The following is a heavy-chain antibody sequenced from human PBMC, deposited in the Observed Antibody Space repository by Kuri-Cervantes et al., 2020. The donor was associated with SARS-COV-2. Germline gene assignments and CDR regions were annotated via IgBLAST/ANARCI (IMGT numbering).Heavy chain of an antibody. CDR2: ISAYNGNT. Sequence: ASVKVSCKASGYTFTSYGISWVRQAPGQGLEWMGWISAYNGNTNYAQKLQGRVTMTTDTSTSTAYMGLRSLRSDDTAVYYCARDTPLVVAAHWGDTANAFDIWGQGTMVTVSS. J-gene: IGHJ3*02. CDR3: ARDTPLVVAAHWGDTANAFDI. CDR1: GYTFTSYG. V-gene: IGHV1-18*01. D-gene: IGHD2-15*01.